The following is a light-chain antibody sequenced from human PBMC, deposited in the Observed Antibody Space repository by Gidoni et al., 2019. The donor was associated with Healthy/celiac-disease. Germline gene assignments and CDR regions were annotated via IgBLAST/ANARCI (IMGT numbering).Light chain of an antibody. Sequence: SYELTQPPSVSVSPGQTASITCSGDKLGDKYACWYQQKPGQSPVLVIYQDSKRPSGIPVRFSGSNSGNTATLTISGTQAMDEADYYCQAWDSSPVVFGGGTKLTVL. J-gene: IGLJ2*01. V-gene: IGLV3-1*01. CDR2: QDS. CDR3: QAWDSSPVV. CDR1: KLGDKY.